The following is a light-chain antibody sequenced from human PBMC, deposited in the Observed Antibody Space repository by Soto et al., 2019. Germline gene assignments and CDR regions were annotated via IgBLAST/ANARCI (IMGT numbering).Light chain of an antibody. Sequence: DIQLTQSPSFLSASVGDRVSITCRASQGIGLFLAWYQQIPGQAPRLLMYGSSRLENGVPSRFSGSESGTEFTLTVSSLQPEDFGTYYCQQLKSYPLSFGGGTKVEVK. V-gene: IGKV1-9*01. CDR2: GSS. CDR3: QQLKSYPLS. CDR1: QGIGLF. J-gene: IGKJ4*01.